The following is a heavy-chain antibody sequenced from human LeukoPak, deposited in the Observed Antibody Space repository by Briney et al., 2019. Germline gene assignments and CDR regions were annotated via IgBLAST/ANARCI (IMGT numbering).Heavy chain of an antibody. CDR2: INPNSGGT. D-gene: IGHD5-24*01. Sequence: ASVKVSCKASGYTFTGYYMHWVRQAPGQGLEWMGWINPNSGGTNYAQKFQGRVTMTRDTSISTAYMELSRLRSDDTAVYYCATDVEMATIDAFDIWGQGTMVTVSS. V-gene: IGHV1-2*02. CDR3: ATDVEMATIDAFDI. J-gene: IGHJ3*02. CDR1: GYTFTGYY.